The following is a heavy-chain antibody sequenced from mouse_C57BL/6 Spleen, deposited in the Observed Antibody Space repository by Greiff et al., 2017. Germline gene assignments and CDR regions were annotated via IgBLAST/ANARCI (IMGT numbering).Heavy chain of an antibody. CDR2: ISDGGSYT. V-gene: IGHV5-4*01. CDR3: AREEGSYYFDY. Sequence: EVKLQESGGGLVKPGGSLKLSCAASGFTFSSYAMSWVRQTPEKRLEWVATISDGGSYTYYPDNVKGRFTISRDNAKNNLYLQMSQLKSEDTAMYYCAREEGSYYFDYWGQGTTRTVSS. CDR1: GFTFSSYA. J-gene: IGHJ2*01.